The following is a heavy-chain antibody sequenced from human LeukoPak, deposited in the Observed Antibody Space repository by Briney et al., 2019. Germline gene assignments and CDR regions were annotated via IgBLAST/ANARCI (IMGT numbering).Heavy chain of an antibody. Sequence: PGGSLRLSCAASGFTFSSYEMNWVRRAPGKGLEWVSYISSSGSTIYYADSVKGRFTISRDNAKNSLYLQMNSLRAEDTAVYYCARDGEPHCSSTSCFPDYWGQGTLVTVSS. CDR1: GFTFSSYE. J-gene: IGHJ4*02. D-gene: IGHD2-2*01. CDR3: ARDGEPHCSSTSCFPDY. V-gene: IGHV3-48*03. CDR2: ISSSGSTI.